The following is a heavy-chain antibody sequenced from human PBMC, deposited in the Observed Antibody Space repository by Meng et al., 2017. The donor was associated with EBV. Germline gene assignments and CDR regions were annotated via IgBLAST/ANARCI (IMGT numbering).Heavy chain of an antibody. D-gene: IGHD1-26*01. V-gene: IGHV2-5*02. CDR2: IYWDDDK. CDR1: GFSLSTSGVG. CDR3: AHSRVGATEFDY. Sequence: LKESGPTLVKPQQTLTLTFTFSGFSLSTSGVGVGWLRQPPGKALEWLALIYWDDDKRYSPSLKSRLTITKDTSKNQVVLTMTNRDPVDTATYYCAHSRVGATEFDYWGQGTLVTVSS. J-gene: IGHJ4*02.